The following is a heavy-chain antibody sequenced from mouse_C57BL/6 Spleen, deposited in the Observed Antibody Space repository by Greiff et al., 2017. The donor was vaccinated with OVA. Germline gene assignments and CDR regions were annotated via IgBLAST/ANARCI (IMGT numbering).Heavy chain of an antibody. J-gene: IGHJ1*03. V-gene: IGHV1-15*01. CDR3: TRKTTDWCFDV. D-gene: IGHD1-1*01. Sequence: VQLQQSGAELVRPGASVTLSCKASGYTFTDYEMHWVKQTPVHGLEWIGAIDPETGGTAYNQKFKGKAILTADKSSSTAYMELRSLTSEDSAVYYRTRKTTDWCFDVWGTGTPVTVSA. CDR1: GYTFTDYE. CDR2: IDPETGGT.